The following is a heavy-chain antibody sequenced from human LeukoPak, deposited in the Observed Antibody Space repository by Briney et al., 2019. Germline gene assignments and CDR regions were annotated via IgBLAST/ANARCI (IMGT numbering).Heavy chain of an antibody. J-gene: IGHJ3*02. CDR3: AKDIGGSYFDAFDI. CDR1: GFTFDDYA. V-gene: IGHV3-9*03. Sequence: PGGSLRLSCAVSGFTFDDYAMHWVRQAPGKGLEWVSGISWNSGSIGYADSVKGRFTISRDNAKNSLYLQMNSLRAEDMALYYCAKDIGGSYFDAFDIWGQGTMVTVSS. CDR2: ISWNSGSI. D-gene: IGHD1-26*01.